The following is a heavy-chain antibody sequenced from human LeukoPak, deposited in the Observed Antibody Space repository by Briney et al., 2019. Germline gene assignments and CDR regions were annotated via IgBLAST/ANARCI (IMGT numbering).Heavy chain of an antibody. D-gene: IGHD6-19*01. J-gene: IGHJ6*03. CDR1: GGSISSYY. CDR3: ASAAAPSSGWYRAPYYYYMDV. Sequence: SETLSLTCTVSGGSISSYYWSWIRQPPRKGLEWIGYIYYSGSTNYNPSLKSRVTISVDTSKNQFSLKLSSVTAADTAVYYCASAAAPSSGWYRAPYYYYMDVWGKGTTVTVSS. V-gene: IGHV4-59*01. CDR2: IYYSGST.